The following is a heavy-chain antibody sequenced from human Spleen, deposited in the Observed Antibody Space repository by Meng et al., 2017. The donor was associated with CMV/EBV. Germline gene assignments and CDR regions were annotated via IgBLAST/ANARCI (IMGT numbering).Heavy chain of an antibody. Sequence: TLSCPFSGVSLSTCGVCVSWIRHPPGKALELLALIYLDDDTRYNPSLKSRLTLTKDTSTNQVVLTMTNMDPVDTATSYCAQNKLNYWGQGTLVTVSS. CDR2: IYLDDDT. J-gene: IGHJ4*02. CDR1: GVSLSTCGVC. V-gene: IGHV2-5*02. D-gene: IGHD2/OR15-2a*01. CDR3: AQNKLNY.